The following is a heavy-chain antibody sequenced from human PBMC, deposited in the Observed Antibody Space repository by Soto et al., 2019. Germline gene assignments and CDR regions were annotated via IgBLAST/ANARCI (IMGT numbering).Heavy chain of an antibody. CDR2: IIPLFGTT. CDR1: GVLFSCFG. D-gene: IGHD3-16*01. CDR3: AKIAYSDYGQTVGSFDS. V-gene: IGHV1-69*13. J-gene: IGHJ4*02. Sequence: GASVKVSCKASGVLFSCFGFSWVRQAPGQGLEWMGGIIPLFGTTNHAQKFQGRVTITANVCTNTAYMELSSLRSEDTAVYYFAKIAYSDYGQTVGSFDSWGQGTLVTVSS.